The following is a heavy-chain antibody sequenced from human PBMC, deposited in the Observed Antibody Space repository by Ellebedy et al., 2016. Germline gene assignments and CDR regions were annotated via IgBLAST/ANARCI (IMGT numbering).Heavy chain of an antibody. V-gene: IGHV1-8*01. CDR3: AKMAVYSYYDILTGYYKSYYFDY. CDR2: MNPNSGNT. Sequence: ASVKVSCKASGYNFTSYDINWVRQATGQGLEWMGWMNPNSGNTGYAQKFQGRVTMTRNTSISTAYMELSSLRSEDTAVYYCAKMAVYSYYDILTGYYKSYYFDYWGQGTLVTVSS. CDR1: GYNFTSYD. D-gene: IGHD3-9*01. J-gene: IGHJ4*02.